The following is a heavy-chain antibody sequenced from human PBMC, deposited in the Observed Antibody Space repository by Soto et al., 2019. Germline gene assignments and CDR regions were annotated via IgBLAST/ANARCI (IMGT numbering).Heavy chain of an antibody. J-gene: IGHJ5*02. CDR3: RRVPFVRYFDWLDP. D-gene: IGHD3-9*01. Sequence: PSETLSLTCSVCGASISSYYWTWIRQPPGGGLEWIGYMHHTQGTNDNPSLRGRVHMSLDTSMNQFSLRLTSVTAGDTAVNYCRRVPFVRYFDWLDPWGHGTLVTVSS. CDR2: MHHTQGT. V-gene: IGHV4-59*01. CDR1: GASISSYY.